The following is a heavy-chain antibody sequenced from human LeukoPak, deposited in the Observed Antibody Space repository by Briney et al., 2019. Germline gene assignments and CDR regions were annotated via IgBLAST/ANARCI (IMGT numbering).Heavy chain of an antibody. CDR2: IKQDGSGK. D-gene: IGHD5-24*01. J-gene: IGHJ4*02. CDR3: ARAPGEMAYWDY. CDR1: GFTFSTYW. Sequence: GGSLRLSCAASGFTFSTYWMSWVRQAPGKGLEWVANIKQDGSGKYYVDSVKGRFTISRDNAKNSVYLQMNSLRAEDTAVYYCARAPGEMAYWDYWGQGTLVTVSS. V-gene: IGHV3-7*01.